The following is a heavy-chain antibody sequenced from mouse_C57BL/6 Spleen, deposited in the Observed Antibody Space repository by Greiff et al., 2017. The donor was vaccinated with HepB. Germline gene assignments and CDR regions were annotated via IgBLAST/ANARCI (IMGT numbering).Heavy chain of an antibody. V-gene: IGHV1-39*01. Sequence: VQLKESGPELVKPGASVKISCKASGYSFTDYNMNWVKPSNGESLEWIGVINPNYGTTSYNQKFKGKDTLTVDQSSSTAYMQLNSLTSDDSAVYYCARVGGLRPVFAYWGQGTLVTGSA. CDR2: INPNYGTT. CDR3: ARVGGLRPVFAY. J-gene: IGHJ3*01. D-gene: IGHD1-2*01. CDR1: GYSFTDYN.